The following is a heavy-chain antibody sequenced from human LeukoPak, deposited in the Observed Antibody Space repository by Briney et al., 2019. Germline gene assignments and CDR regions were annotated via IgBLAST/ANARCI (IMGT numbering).Heavy chain of an antibody. V-gene: IGHV3-23*01. D-gene: IGHD1-26*01. CDR3: ARVVYSGSYYSDY. Sequence: GGSLRLSCAASGFTFSTYAVNWVRQAPGKGLEWVSTISGSGDSTYYADSVKGRFTISRDNSKDTLYLQMNSLRAEDTAVYYCARVVYSGSYYSDYWGQGTLVTVSS. CDR2: ISGSGDST. CDR1: GFTFSTYA. J-gene: IGHJ4*02.